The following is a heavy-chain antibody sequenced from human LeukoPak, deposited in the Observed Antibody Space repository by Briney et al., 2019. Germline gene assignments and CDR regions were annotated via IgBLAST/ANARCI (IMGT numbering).Heavy chain of an antibody. D-gene: IGHD3-3*01. J-gene: IGHJ3*02. CDR1: GNRFTSYW. CDR3: ARLAYNDSWSRPHDGFDI. CDR2: IHLGDSET. V-gene: IGHV5-51*01. Sequence: GESLKISCEGFGNRFTSYWIAWVRQTPGKVLEWMGIIHLGDSETRYSPTFQGRVTFSADKSSATALLQWTSLKASDTAMYYCARLAYNDSWSRPHDGFDIWGQGTMVTVSS.